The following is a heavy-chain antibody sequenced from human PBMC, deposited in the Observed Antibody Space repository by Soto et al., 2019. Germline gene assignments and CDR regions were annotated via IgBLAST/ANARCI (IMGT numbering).Heavy chain of an antibody. CDR1: GYTFTSYY. J-gene: IGHJ4*02. Sequence: QVQLVQSGAEVKKPGASVMLSCKASGYTFTSYYMHWARQAPGQGLEWMGIINPDGGSTRYAQKFQGRVTMTRDTSTSTFYMELSSLRSEDTAVYYCAKAPRGGVIITTYSAHIDYWGQGTLVTVSS. CDR3: AKAPRGGVIITTYSAHIDY. V-gene: IGHV1-46*01. CDR2: INPDGGST. D-gene: IGHD3-3*01.